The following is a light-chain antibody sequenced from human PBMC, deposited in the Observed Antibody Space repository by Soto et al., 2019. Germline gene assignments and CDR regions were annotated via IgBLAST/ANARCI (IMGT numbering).Light chain of an antibody. Sequence: QSALTQPASVSGSPGQSITISCIGTSSDVGGHNYVSWYQQYPGKAPKLMISEVSERPSGISHRFSGSTSGNTASLTISGLQAEDEADYYCSSYTSASTWVFGGETRLTVL. J-gene: IGLJ3*02. CDR1: SSDVGGHNY. CDR3: SSYTSASTWV. V-gene: IGLV2-14*01. CDR2: EVS.